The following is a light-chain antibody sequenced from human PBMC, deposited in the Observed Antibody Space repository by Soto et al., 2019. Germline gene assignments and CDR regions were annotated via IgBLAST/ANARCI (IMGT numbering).Light chain of an antibody. V-gene: IGLV1-44*01. CDR3: AVWDDSLNGVV. CDR1: SSNIGSNT. CDR2: SNS. J-gene: IGLJ2*01. Sequence: QSVLTQPPSASGTPGQRVTISCSGSSSNIGSNTVNWYQQLPGTAPKLLMYSNSQRPSGVPDRFSGSKSGTSASLAISGHQSEYEADYYCAVWDDSLNGVVFGGGTQLTVL.